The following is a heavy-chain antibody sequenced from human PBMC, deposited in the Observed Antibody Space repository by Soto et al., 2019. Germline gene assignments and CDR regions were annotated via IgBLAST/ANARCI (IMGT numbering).Heavy chain of an antibody. CDR2: ISWNSGSI. V-gene: IGHV3-9*01. Sequence: EVQLVESGGGLVHPGRSLRLSCVASGFTFDDYAMHWVRQVPGKGLEWVSSISWNSGSIDYADAVKGRFTISRDSARNSLYLQINSLRAEDTALYYCAKDMFFGAPTMMGFFDYWGQGTLVTVSS. CDR1: GFTFDDYA. D-gene: IGHD3-22*01. J-gene: IGHJ4*02. CDR3: AKDMFFGAPTMMGFFDY.